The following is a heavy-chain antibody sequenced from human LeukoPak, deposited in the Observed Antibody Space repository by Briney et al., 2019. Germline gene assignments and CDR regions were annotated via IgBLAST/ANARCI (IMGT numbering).Heavy chain of an antibody. CDR3: ARDSVVYYYGSGSSQPHFDN. D-gene: IGHD3-10*01. CDR1: GYIFINYG. V-gene: IGHV1-18*01. Sequence: ASVKVSCKTTGYIFINYGISWVRQAPGQGLEWVGWISTQNGDTNYAQKFQGRVTMTTETSTSTAYMELRSLGSDDTAVYYCARDSVVYYYGSGSSQPHFDNWGQGTLVTVSS. CDR2: ISTQNGDT. J-gene: IGHJ4*02.